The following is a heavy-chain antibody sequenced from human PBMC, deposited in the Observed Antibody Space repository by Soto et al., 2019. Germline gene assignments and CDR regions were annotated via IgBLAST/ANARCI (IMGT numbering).Heavy chain of an antibody. V-gene: IGHV1-2*04. CDR1: GYTFTGYY. J-gene: IGHJ5*02. D-gene: IGHD6-6*01. CDR3: ARGSSSSSFYDWFDP. Sequence: ASVKVSCKASGYTFTGYYMHWVRQAPGQGLEWMGWINPNSGGTNYAQKFQGWVTMTRDTSISTAYMELSRLRSDDTTVYYCARGSSSSSFYDWFDPWGQGTLVTVSS. CDR2: INPNSGGT.